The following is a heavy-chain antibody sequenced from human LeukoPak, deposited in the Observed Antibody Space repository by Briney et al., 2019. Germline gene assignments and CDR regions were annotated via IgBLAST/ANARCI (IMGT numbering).Heavy chain of an antibody. V-gene: IGHV4-39*07. J-gene: IGHJ4*02. D-gene: IGHD1-26*01. CDR2: IFYDGST. Sequence: SETLSLTCNVSGGSIRSSTGYWGWIRQPPGEALEWIGHIFYDGSTYYNPSLKSRVTISLDTSKNQFSLRLSSVTAADTAMYFCARVPQAHGRRSIVGASSLDYWGQGILVTVSS. CDR1: GGSIRSSTGY. CDR3: ARVPQAHGRRSIVGASSLDY.